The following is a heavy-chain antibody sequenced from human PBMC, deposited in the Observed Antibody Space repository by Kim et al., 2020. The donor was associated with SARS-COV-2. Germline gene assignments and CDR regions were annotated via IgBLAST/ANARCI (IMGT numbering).Heavy chain of an antibody. CDR2: IHHSGST. CDR1: GYSISSGYY. CDR3: TSKYYYDTSGFYYADW. D-gene: IGHD3-22*01. V-gene: IGHV4-38-2*01. Sequence: SETLSLTCAVSGYSISSGYYWGWIRQPPGKGLEWIGGIHHSGSTYYNPSLKSRVGISIDTSKNQFSLRLNSVTAADTAVYYCTSKYYYDTSGFYYADWWGQGTLVTVSS. J-gene: IGHJ1*01.